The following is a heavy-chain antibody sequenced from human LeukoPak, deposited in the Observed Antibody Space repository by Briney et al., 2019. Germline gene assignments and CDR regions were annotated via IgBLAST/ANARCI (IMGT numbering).Heavy chain of an antibody. D-gene: IGHD6-19*01. CDR1: GYTFTGYY. V-gene: IGHV1-2*02. CDR3: ASPHSSGWYAFDY. CDR2: INPNSGGT. Sequence: ASVKLSCNASGYTFTGYYMHWVRQAHGQGIEWMGWINPNSGGTNYAQKFQGRVTMTRDTSISTAYMELSRLRSDDTAVYYCASPHSSGWYAFDYWGQGTLVTVSS. J-gene: IGHJ4*02.